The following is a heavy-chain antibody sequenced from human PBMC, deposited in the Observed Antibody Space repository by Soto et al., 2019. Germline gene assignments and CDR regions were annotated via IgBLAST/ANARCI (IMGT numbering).Heavy chain of an antibody. CDR1: GGSFSGYY. J-gene: IGHJ6*02. V-gene: IGHV4-34*01. CDR2: INHSGST. D-gene: IGHD6-19*01. CDR3: ARSKGASRGWYDYYYYRMDV. Sequence: NPSETLSLTCAVYGGSFSGYYWSWIRQPPGKGLEWIGEINHSGSTNYNPSLKSRVTISVDTSKNQFSLKLSSVTAADTAVYYCARSKGASRGWYDYYYYRMDVWGQGTKVTVYS.